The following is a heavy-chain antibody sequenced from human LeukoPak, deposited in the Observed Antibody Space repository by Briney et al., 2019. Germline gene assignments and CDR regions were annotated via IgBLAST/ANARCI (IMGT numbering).Heavy chain of an antibody. J-gene: IGHJ4*02. CDR1: GDTFSTYA. D-gene: IGHD5-24*01. Sequence: SVRVSCKTSGDTFSTYAITWVRQAPGHGLEWMGGIIPTFGAANYAHNFQGRVTITADESTSTVYMDLSSLRSEDTAVYYCARVQDGYNGVGYFDHWGQGALVTVSS. CDR3: ARVQDGYNGVGYFDH. CDR2: IIPTFGAA. V-gene: IGHV1-69*01.